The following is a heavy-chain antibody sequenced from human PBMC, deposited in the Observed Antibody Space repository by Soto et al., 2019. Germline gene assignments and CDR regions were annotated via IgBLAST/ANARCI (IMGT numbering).Heavy chain of an antibody. Sequence: SVKVSCKASGGTFSSYAISWVRQAPGQGLEWMGGIIPIFGTANYAQKFQGRVTITADESKNQFSLKLSSVTAADTAVYYCARGSSWLVNPIDYWGQGTLVTVSS. D-gene: IGHD6-19*01. CDR3: ARGSSWLVNPIDY. CDR1: GGTFSSYA. CDR2: IIPIFGTA. V-gene: IGHV1-69*13. J-gene: IGHJ4*02.